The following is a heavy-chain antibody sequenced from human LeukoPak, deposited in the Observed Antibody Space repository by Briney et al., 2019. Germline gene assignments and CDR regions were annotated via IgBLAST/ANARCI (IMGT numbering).Heavy chain of an antibody. V-gene: IGHV1-2*02. CDR3: ARDTDDGYNFDY. Sequence: GASVKISCKASGYTFTGYYMHWVRQAPGQGLEWMGWINPNSGGTNYAQKFQGRVTMTRDTSISTAYMELSRLRSDDTAVYYCARDTDDGYNFDYWGQGTLVTVSS. D-gene: IGHD5-18*01. J-gene: IGHJ4*02. CDR1: GYTFTGYY. CDR2: INPNSGGT.